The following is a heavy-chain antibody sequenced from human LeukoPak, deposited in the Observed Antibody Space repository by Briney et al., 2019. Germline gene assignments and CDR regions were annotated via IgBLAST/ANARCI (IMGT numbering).Heavy chain of an antibody. CDR2: INPNSGGT. CDR1: GFTFTGYY. V-gene: IGHV1-2*06. Sequence: ASVKVSCXASGFTFTGYYMHWVRQAPGQGLEWMGRINPNSGGTNYAQKFQGRVTMTRDTSISTAYMELSRLRSDDTAVYCCAREVYGAFDIWGQGTMVTVSS. CDR3: AREVYGAFDI. J-gene: IGHJ3*02. D-gene: IGHD5/OR15-5a*01.